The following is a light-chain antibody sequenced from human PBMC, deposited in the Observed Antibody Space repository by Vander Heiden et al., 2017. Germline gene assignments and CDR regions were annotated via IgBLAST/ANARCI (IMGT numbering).Light chain of an antibody. CDR1: SSNIGTHT. J-gene: IGLJ1*01. Sequence: QSVLTQAPSASGPTGQTVTISCSGGSSNIGTHTVNWYRHFPGTAPKLLIYSNNQRPSGVPDRFSGSRSGTSASLAISGLQAEDEAEYYCATWDDSLNTYVFGTGTKVTVL. CDR2: SNN. CDR3: ATWDDSLNTYV. V-gene: IGLV1-44*01.